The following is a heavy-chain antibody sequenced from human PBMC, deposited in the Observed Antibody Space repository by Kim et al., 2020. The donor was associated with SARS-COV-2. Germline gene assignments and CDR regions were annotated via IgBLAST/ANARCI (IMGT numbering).Heavy chain of an antibody. D-gene: IGHD3-10*02. V-gene: IGHV3-53*01. J-gene: IGHJ6*02. CDR3: ARALQNVPLYYYSGMDV. Sequence: GGSLRLSCAASGFTVSSNYMSWVRQAPGKGLEWVSVIYSGGSTYYADSVKGRFTISRDNSKNTLYLQMNSLRAEDTAVYYCARALQNVPLYYYSGMDVWGPGTTVTVSS. CDR1: GFTVSSNY. CDR2: IYSGGST.